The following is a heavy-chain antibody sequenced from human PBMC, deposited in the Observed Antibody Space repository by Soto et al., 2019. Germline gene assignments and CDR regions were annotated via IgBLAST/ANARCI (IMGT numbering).Heavy chain of an antibody. Sequence: ASVKVSCKASGYTFTSYGISWVRQAPGQGLEWMGWISAYNGNTNYAQKLQGRVTMTTDTSTSTAYMELRSLRSDDTVVYFCARVGLLWFGSRPNPFDYWGQGTLVTVSS. CDR2: ISAYNGNT. D-gene: IGHD3-10*01. V-gene: IGHV1-18*01. CDR3: ARVGLLWFGSRPNPFDY. J-gene: IGHJ4*02. CDR1: GYTFTSYG.